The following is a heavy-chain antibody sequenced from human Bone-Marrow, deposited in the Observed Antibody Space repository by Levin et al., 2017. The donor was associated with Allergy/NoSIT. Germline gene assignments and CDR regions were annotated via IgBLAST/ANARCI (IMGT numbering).Heavy chain of an antibody. Sequence: GGSLRLSCAASGFTFGDYAMNWVRQAPGKGLEWVSGIGGSGYSIHYADSVKGRFTISRDNSKNTLYLEMNSLRAEDTAVDYCGRDGVRLRFLDNMTWFDPWGQGTLVTVSS. D-gene: IGHD3-3*01. CDR2: IGGSGYSI. V-gene: IGHV3-23*01. CDR3: GRDGVRLRFLDNMTWFDP. J-gene: IGHJ5*02. CDR1: GFTFGDYA.